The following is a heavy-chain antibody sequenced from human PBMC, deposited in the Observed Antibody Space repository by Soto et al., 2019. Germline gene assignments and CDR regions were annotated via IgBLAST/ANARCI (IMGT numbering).Heavy chain of an antibody. V-gene: IGHV3-48*02. CDR3: ARDRYYYDSSGYYYKEDWYFDL. Sequence: GGSLRLSCAASGFTFSSYSMNWVRQAPGKGLKWVSYISSSSSTIYYADSVKGRFTISRDNAKNSLYLQMNSLRDEDTAVYYCARDRYYYDSSGYYYKEDWYFDLWGRGTMVTVS. CDR1: GFTFSSYS. J-gene: IGHJ2*01. D-gene: IGHD3-22*01. CDR2: ISSSSSTI.